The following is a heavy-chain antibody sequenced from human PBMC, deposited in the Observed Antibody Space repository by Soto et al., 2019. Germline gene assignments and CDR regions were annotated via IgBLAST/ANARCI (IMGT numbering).Heavy chain of an antibody. CDR2: INPNSGGT. D-gene: IGHD6-19*01. V-gene: IGHV1-2*04. J-gene: IGHJ6*02. Sequence: QVQLVQSGAEVKKPGASVKVSCKASGYTFTGYYMHWVRQAPGQGLEWMGWINPNSGGTNYAQKFQGWVTMTRDTSISTAYMELSRLRSDDTAVYYCARGRYSSGWYHYYGMDVWGQGTTVNVSS. CDR1: GYTFTGYY. CDR3: ARGRYSSGWYHYYGMDV.